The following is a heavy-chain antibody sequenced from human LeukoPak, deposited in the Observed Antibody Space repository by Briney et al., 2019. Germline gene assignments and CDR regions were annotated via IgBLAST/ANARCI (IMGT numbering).Heavy chain of an antibody. V-gene: IGHV3-21*01. CDR1: GFTFSSYS. Sequence: GGSLRLSCAASGFTFSSYSMNWVRQAPGKGLEWVSSISSSSSYIYYADSVKGRFTISRDNAKNSLYLQMNSLRAEDTAVYYCARIQPYSSGWDGGDYWGQGTLVTVSS. J-gene: IGHJ4*02. CDR2: ISSSSSYI. D-gene: IGHD6-19*01. CDR3: ARIQPYSSGWDGGDY.